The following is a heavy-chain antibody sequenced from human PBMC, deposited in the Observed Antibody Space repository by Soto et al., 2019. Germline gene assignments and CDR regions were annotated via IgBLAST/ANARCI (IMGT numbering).Heavy chain of an antibody. V-gene: IGHV1-69*13. CDR2: IIPIFGTA. J-gene: IGHJ6*02. D-gene: IGHD2-2*01. Sequence: GGSVKVSCKASGGTFSSYAISWVRQAPGQGLEWMGGIIPIFGTANYAQKFQGRVTITADESTSTAYMELSSLRSEDTAVYYCARDLVVVVPAASYYYGMDVWGQGTTVTVSS. CDR3: ARDLVVVVPAASYYYGMDV. CDR1: GGTFSSYA.